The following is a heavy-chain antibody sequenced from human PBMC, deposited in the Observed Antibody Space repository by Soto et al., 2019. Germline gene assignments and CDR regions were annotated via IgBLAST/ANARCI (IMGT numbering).Heavy chain of an antibody. V-gene: IGHV4-39*01. CDR1: GSPIRSSSYY. J-gene: IGHJ6*02. Sequence: PSETLSQTSSFSGSPIRSSSYYRGWIRQPPGKGLEWIGSIYYSGSTYYNPSLKSRVTISVDTSKNQFSLKLSSVTAADTAVYYCARRLYYDSSGFEGGGMDVWGQGTTVT. D-gene: IGHD3-22*01. CDR2: IYYSGST. CDR3: ARRLYYDSSGFEGGGMDV.